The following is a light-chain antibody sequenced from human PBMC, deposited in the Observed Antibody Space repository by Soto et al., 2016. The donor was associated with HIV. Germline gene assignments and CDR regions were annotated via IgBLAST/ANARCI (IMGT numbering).Light chain of an antibody. CDR1: NIGTKS. Sequence: SYELTQAPAVSVAPGKTATIICGGDNIGTKSVHWYQQKPGQAPVLVVYDDSDRPSGIPQRFSGSNSGNTATLTINRVEAGDEADYYCQVWDSNRDHPGYVFGPGTTVTVL. CDR2: DDS. J-gene: IGLJ1*01. V-gene: IGLV3-21*01. CDR3: QVWDSNRDHPGYV.